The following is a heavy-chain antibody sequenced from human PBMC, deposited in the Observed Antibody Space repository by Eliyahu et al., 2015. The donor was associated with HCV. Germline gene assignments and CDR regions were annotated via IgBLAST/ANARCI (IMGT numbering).Heavy chain of an antibody. Sequence: EVQLVESGGGLVKPGGSLRXXXXAXGXTFSNYNMNWVRQAPGKGLEWVSSISASGAYINYADSVKGRFTISRDNAKNSLYLQMNSLRADDTAVYYCASRAGVGATMLDYWGQGTLVTVSS. CDR3: ASRAGVGATMLDY. J-gene: IGHJ4*02. CDR2: ISASGAYI. D-gene: IGHD1-26*01. V-gene: IGHV3-21*06. CDR1: GXTFSNYN.